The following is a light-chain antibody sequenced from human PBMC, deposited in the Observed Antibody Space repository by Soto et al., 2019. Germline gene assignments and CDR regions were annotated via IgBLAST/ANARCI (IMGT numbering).Light chain of an antibody. V-gene: IGLV1-44*01. CDR1: TSNIGRNT. CDR3: VTWDDSLKGWV. J-gene: IGLJ3*02. CDR2: SNN. Sequence: QAVVTQPPSASGTPGQRVIMSCSGSTSNIGRNTVHWYQQLSGTAPKVLIYSNNQRPSGVPDRFSGSKSGTSASLTISGLQSEDEADYYCVTWDDSLKGWVFGGGTKLTVL.